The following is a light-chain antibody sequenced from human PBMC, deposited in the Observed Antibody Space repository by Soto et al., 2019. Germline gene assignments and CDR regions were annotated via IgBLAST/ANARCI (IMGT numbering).Light chain of an antibody. Sequence: EIVLTQSPATLSLSPGERATLSGRASQSVSSYLAWYQQKPGQAPRLLIYEASNRATGIPARFSGSGSGTAFNLTISSLAPEDFAVYYCQQRSSWTFGQGNKVDIK. J-gene: IGKJ1*01. CDR3: QQRSSWT. CDR2: EAS. CDR1: QSVSSY. V-gene: IGKV3-11*01.